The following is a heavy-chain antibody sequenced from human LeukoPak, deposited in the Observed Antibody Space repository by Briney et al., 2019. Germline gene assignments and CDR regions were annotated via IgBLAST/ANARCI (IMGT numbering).Heavy chain of an antibody. Sequence: ASETLSLTCTVSGGSISGYYWSWIRQPAGKGLEWIGRIYTSGSTNYNPSLKSRVTMSVDTTKNQASLKLTSVTAADTAVYYCARGIYCSGTTCYYYYYYMDVWGKGTTVTVSS. J-gene: IGHJ6*03. D-gene: IGHD2-2*01. CDR3: ARGIYCSGTTCYYYYYYMDV. V-gene: IGHV4-4*07. CDR2: IYTSGST. CDR1: GGSISGYY.